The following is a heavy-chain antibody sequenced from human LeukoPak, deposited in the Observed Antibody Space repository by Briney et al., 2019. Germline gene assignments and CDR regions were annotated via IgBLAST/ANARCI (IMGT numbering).Heavy chain of an antibody. CDR3: AKDAGGYEPGGVDY. CDR1: GFTFSSYS. D-gene: IGHD5-12*01. CDR2: ISSSSSTI. Sequence: GGSLRLSCAAAGFTFSSYSMNWVRQAPGKGLEWVSYISSSSSTIYYADSVKGRFTISRDNSKNTLYLQMNSLRAEDTAIYYCAKDAGGYEPGGVDYWGQGTLVTVSS. J-gene: IGHJ4*02. V-gene: IGHV3-48*01.